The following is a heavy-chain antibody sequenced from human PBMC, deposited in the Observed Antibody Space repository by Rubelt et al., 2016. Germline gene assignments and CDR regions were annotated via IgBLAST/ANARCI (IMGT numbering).Heavy chain of an antibody. CDR1: GYTFTSYA. CDR2: INTNTGNP. D-gene: IGHD3-3*01. J-gene: IGHJ4*02. V-gene: IGHV7-4-1*02. Sequence: QVQLVQSGSELKKPGASVKVSCKASGYTFTSYAMNWVRQAPGQGLEWMGWINTNTGNPTYAQGFTGRFVFSLDTSVRTEYLQISSLKAEDTAVYYWAIGYYDFWSDYYPLDYWGQGTLVTVSS. CDR3: AIGYYDFWSDYYPLDY.